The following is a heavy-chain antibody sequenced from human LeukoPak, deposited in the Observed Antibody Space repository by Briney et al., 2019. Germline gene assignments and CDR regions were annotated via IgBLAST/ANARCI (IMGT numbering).Heavy chain of an antibody. CDR1: GFTFSSYS. CDR2: ISSSSSYI. CDR3: ARDGEWLVPFDY. V-gene: IGHV3-21*01. J-gene: IGHJ4*02. D-gene: IGHD6-19*01. Sequence: GGSLRLSCAASGFTFSSYSMNWVRQAPGKGLEWVSSISSSSSYIYYADSVKGRFTISRDNAKNSLYLQMNSLRAEDTAVYYCARDGEWLVPFDYWGQGTLVTVSS.